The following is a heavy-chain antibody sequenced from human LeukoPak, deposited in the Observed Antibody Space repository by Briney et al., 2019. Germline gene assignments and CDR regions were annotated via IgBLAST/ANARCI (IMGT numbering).Heavy chain of an antibody. CDR2: INPNSGGT. CDR3: ARSIKPSSGGYYFDY. J-gene: IGHJ4*02. CDR1: GYTFTGYY. D-gene: IGHD6-25*01. V-gene: IGHV1-2*02. Sequence: ASVKVSCKASGYTFTGYYIHWVRQAPGPGLEWMGWINPNSGGTNCAQRFQGRVTMTRGTSISTAYMELSELRSDDTAVYYCARSIKPSSGGYYFDYWGQGTLVTVSS.